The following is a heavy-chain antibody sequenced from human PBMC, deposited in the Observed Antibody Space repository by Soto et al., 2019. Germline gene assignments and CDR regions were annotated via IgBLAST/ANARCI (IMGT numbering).Heavy chain of an antibody. CDR1: GGSISSGGYS. D-gene: IGHD3-3*01. CDR3: DRQDQGYDFWSGQGWFDP. Sequence: QLQLQESGSGLVKPSQTLSLTCAVSGGSISSGGYSWSWIRQPPGKGLEWIGYIYHSGSTYYNPSRKRRVTISVDRSKTQFSLKLSSVTAADTAVYYCDRQDQGYDFWSGQGWFDPWGQGTLVTVSS. V-gene: IGHV4-30-2*01. J-gene: IGHJ5*02. CDR2: IYHSGST.